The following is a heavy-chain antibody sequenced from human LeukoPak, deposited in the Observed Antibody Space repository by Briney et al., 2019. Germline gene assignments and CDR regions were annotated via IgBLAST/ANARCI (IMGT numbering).Heavy chain of an antibody. Sequence: PSQTLSLTCTVSGGSISSGDYYWSWIRQPPGKGLEWIGYTYYSGSTYYNPSLKSRVVISIDRSKNQFSLNLSSVTAADTAVYYCARGPPTPYCSSTSCYSDYWGQGTLVTVCS. J-gene: IGHJ4*02. CDR3: ARGPPTPYCSSTSCYSDY. V-gene: IGHV4-30-4*01. CDR2: TYYSGST. CDR1: GGSISSGDYY. D-gene: IGHD2-2*02.